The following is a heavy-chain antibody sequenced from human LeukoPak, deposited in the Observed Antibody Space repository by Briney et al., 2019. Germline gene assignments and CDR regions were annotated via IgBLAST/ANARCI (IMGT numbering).Heavy chain of an antibody. CDR3: ARIITAAADS. D-gene: IGHD6-25*01. J-gene: IGHJ5*01. Sequence: SQTLSLTCAISGDNVSSNSATWNWIRQSPSRGLEWLGRTYYRSEWFNDYAVSVQGRISIDPDTSKNHFSLHLNSVTPEDTAIYYCARIITAAADSWGQGTLVTVSS. CDR2: TYYRSEWFN. CDR1: GDNVSSNSAT. V-gene: IGHV6-1*01.